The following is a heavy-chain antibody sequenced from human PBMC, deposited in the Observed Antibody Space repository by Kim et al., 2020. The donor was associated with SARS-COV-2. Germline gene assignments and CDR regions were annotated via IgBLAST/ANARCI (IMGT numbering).Heavy chain of an antibody. Sequence: ASVKVSCKASGYTFTSYDINWVRQATGQGLEWMGWMNPNRGNTGHAQKFQGRVTMTRNTSISTAYMELSSLRSEDTAVYLCARGHLKSIVVVIAPRPYYYYLDVWGKGTTVTVSS. V-gene: IGHV1-8*01. CDR3: ARGHLKSIVVVIAPRPYYYYLDV. D-gene: IGHD2-21*01. CDR1: GYTFTSYD. CDR2: MNPNRGNT. J-gene: IGHJ6*03.